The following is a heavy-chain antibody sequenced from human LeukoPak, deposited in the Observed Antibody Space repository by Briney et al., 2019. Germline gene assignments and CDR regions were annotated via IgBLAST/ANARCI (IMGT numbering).Heavy chain of an antibody. CDR1: GYTFTSYG. CDR3: ARDKGILLWFGELSNFDY. V-gene: IGHV1-18*04. CDR2: ISAYNGNT. D-gene: IGHD3-10*01. J-gene: IGHJ4*02. Sequence: ASVTVSCKASGYTFTSYGISWVRQAPGQGLEWMGWISAYNGNTNYAQKLQGRVTMTTDTSTSTAYMELRSLRSDDTAVYYCARDKGILLWFGELSNFDYWGQGTLVTVSS.